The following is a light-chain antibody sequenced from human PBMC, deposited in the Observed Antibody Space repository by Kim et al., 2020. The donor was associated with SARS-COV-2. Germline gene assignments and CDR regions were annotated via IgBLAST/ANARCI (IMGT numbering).Light chain of an antibody. J-gene: IGKJ1*01. CDR2: EAS. CDR3: QQYSTYPRT. V-gene: IGKV1-16*01. Sequence: AAIRNRVTLTCRARQGILNWLAWFHQEPGKPPKDLIHEASSLLSGVPSRFSGSGSGRDFTLTISSLQPEDFTTYYCQQYSTYPRTFGQGTKVDIK. CDR1: QGILNW.